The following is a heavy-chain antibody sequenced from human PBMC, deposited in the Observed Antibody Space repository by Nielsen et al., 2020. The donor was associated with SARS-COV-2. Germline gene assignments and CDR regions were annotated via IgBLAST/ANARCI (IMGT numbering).Heavy chain of an antibody. Sequence: GESLKISCSASGFTFSSYTMLWVRQAPGKGLEYVSAIRSNGGSTYYTDSVKGRFIISRDNSKNTLYLQMSSPRAEDTAVYHCVKGGYSSPAYWGQGTLVTVSS. D-gene: IGHD6-13*01. V-gene: IGHV3-64D*09. CDR1: GFTFSSYT. CDR3: VKGGYSSPAY. J-gene: IGHJ4*02. CDR2: IRSNGGST.